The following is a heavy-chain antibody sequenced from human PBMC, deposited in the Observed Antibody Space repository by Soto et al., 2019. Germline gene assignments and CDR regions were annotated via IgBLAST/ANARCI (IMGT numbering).Heavy chain of an antibody. Sequence: SETLSLTCTVSGGSISSYYWSWIRQPPGKGLEWIGYIYYSGSTNYNPSLKSRVTISVDTSKNQFSLKLSSVTAADTAVYYCARVKWGRRLIWDWFDPWGQGTLVTVSS. CDR3: ARVKWGRRLIWDWFDP. D-gene: IGHD2-21*01. CDR2: IYYSGST. CDR1: GGSISSYY. J-gene: IGHJ5*02. V-gene: IGHV4-59*01.